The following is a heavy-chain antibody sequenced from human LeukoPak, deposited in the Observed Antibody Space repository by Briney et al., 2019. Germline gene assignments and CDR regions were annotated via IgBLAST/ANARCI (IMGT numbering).Heavy chain of an antibody. D-gene: IGHD3-22*01. J-gene: IGHJ4*02. V-gene: IGHV3-49*04. CDR3: TRVGNYYESSGSEYYLDY. CDR1: GFTFCDYA. Sequence: GGSLRLSCTASGFTFCDYAMGGVRQAPGKGVEGGGFIRSKAYGGTTEYAASVNPRFTISRDESKSIAYLETNSLKTEDTAVYYCTRVGNYYESSGSEYYLDYWGQGTLVTVSS. CDR2: IRSKAYGGTT.